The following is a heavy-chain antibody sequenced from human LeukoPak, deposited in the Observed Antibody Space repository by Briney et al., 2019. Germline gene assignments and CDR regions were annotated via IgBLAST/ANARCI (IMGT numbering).Heavy chain of an antibody. CDR1: GFTVSSNY. D-gene: IGHD3-10*01. CDR3: AKLWFREYIDY. J-gene: IGHJ4*02. V-gene: IGHV3-53*01. Sequence: GGSLRLSCAASGFTVSSNYMSWVRQAPGKGLEWVSVIYSGGSTYYADSVKGRFTISIDNSKNTLYLQMNSPRAEDTAVYYCAKLWFREYIDYWGQGTLVTVSS. CDR2: IYSGGST.